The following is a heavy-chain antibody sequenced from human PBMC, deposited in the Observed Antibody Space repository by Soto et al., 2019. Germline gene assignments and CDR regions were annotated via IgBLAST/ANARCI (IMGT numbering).Heavy chain of an antibody. V-gene: IGHV1-69*13. CDR1: GGTFSSYA. D-gene: IGHD1-1*01. J-gene: IGHJ6*02. CDR3: ARGGTGYYYGMDV. Sequence: VKVSCKASGGTFSSYAINWVRQAPGQGLEWMGGIIPIFGTRYAQKFQGRVTITADESMSTAYMELSSLRSEDTAVYYCARGGTGYYYGMDVWGQVTTVTVSS. CDR2: IIPIFGT.